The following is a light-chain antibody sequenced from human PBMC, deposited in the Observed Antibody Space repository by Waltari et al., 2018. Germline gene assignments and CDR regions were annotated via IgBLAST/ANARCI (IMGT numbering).Light chain of an antibody. CDR2: HDT. CDR1: KLGEKY. J-gene: IGLJ2*01. V-gene: IGLV3-1*01. Sequence: SYELTPPPSVSVSPGQTASITCSGDKLGEKYVCWYQQKPGQSPVLVIYHDTKRPAWIHERFSASNAGNTATLTISGTQAMDEADYYCQAWDSSTAVFGGGTKLTVL. CDR3: QAWDSSTAV.